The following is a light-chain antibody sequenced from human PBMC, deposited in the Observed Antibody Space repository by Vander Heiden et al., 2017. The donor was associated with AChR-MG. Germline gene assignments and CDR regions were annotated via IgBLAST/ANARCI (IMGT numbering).Light chain of an antibody. Sequence: IVMTQSPPTLSVSPGDDPTLPCRASQSIANNVAWYQQRPGQAPSLLIYRASTRATGIPERFTGSGSGTDFTLTSSSLRSEDVAIYFCQQYNNWPPPYTFGQGTKLEIK. V-gene: IGKV3-15*01. CDR1: QSIANN. CDR3: QQYNNWPPPYT. J-gene: IGKJ2*01. CDR2: RAS.